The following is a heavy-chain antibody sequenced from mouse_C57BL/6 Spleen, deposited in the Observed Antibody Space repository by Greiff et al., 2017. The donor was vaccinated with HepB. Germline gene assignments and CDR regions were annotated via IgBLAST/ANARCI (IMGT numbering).Heavy chain of an antibody. CDR1: EYEFPSHD. CDR3: ARHNSNHLAMDY. J-gene: IGHJ4*01. CDR2: INSDGGST. Sequence: EVMLVDSGGGLVQPGESLKLSCESNEYEFPSHDMSWVRKTPVKRLELVAAINSDGGSTYYPDTMERRFIISRDNTKKTLYLQMSSLRSEDTALYYCARHNSNHLAMDYWGQGTSVTVSS. D-gene: IGHD2-5*01. V-gene: IGHV5-2*01.